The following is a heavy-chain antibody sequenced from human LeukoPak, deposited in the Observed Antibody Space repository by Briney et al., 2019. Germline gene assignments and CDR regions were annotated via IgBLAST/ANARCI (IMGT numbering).Heavy chain of an antibody. Sequence: GGSLRLSCAASGFTFSSYSMNWVRQAPGKGLEWVSSISSSSSYIYYADSVKGRFTISRDNAKNSLYLQMNSLRTEDTAVYYCARDWVATNYFDYWGQGTLVTVSS. D-gene: IGHD5-12*01. CDR3: ARDWVATNYFDY. J-gene: IGHJ4*02. CDR2: ISSSSSYI. CDR1: GFTFSSYS. V-gene: IGHV3-21*01.